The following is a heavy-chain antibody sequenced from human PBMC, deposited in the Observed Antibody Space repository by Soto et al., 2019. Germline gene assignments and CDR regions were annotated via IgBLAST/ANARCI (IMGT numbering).Heavy chain of an antibody. CDR3: VGRGNQNWGDY. D-gene: IGHD7-27*01. CDR1: GFTFSSYG. V-gene: IGHV3-33*01. Sequence: QVQLVESGGGVVQPGRSLRLSCAASGFTFSSYGMHWVRQAPGRGLEWVSSIWYDGDTKYYAESVKGRFTITRDNSRNTRFLQMNSLRAEDAGLYSCVGRGNQNWGDYWGRGTQVTVSS. CDR2: IWYDGDTK. J-gene: IGHJ4*02.